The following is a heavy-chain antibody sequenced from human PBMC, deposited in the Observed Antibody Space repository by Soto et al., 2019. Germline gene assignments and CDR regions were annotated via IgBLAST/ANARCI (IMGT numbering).Heavy chain of an antibody. Sequence: GGSLRLSCAASGFTFSSYAMSWVRQAPGKGLEWVSAISGSGGSTYYADPVKGRFTISRDDSKNTLLLQMNSLRAEDTAVYYCAKQVGYSSGWSLDYWGQGIVVTVSS. CDR2: ISGSGGST. CDR3: AKQVGYSSGWSLDY. D-gene: IGHD6-19*01. V-gene: IGHV3-23*01. J-gene: IGHJ4*02. CDR1: GFTFSSYA.